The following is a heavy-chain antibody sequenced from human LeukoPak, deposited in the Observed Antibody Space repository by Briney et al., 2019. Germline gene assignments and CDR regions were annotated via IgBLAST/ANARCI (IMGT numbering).Heavy chain of an antibody. Sequence: QSGGSLRLSCEASGFTFISYAMNWVRQAPGKGLEWLSSITSSGDGTFYTDSLSGRFTISRDNAKKAVFLQMKSIRRGDSAFYFPANGTGTTGRQSFDIWGQGTLVTVSS. CDR2: ITSSGDGT. CDR3: ANGTGTTGRQSFDI. CDR1: GFTFISYA. V-gene: IGHV3-23*01. D-gene: IGHD2-8*02. J-gene: IGHJ4*02.